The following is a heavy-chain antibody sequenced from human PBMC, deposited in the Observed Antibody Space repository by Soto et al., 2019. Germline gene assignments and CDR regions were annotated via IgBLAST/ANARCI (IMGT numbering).Heavy chain of an antibody. CDR1: GYTFTSYG. CDR2: ISAYNGNT. V-gene: IGHV1-18*01. CDR3: ARIGSVTRAMGYYYYYGMDV. Sequence: ASVKVSCKASGYTFTSYGISWVRQAPGQGLEWMGWISAYNGNTNYAQKLHGRVTMTTDTSTSTAYMELRSLRSDDTAVYYCARIGSVTRAMGYYYYYGMDVWGQGTTVTVSS. J-gene: IGHJ6*02. D-gene: IGHD4-17*01.